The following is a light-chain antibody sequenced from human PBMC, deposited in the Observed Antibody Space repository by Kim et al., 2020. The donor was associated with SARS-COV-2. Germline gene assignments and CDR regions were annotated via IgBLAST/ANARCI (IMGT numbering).Light chain of an antibody. V-gene: IGLV2-23*02. CDR2: DVS. CDR3: SSYAGSSTWV. Sequence: QSALTQPASMSGSTGQSITISCTGSSSDVGSYNLVSWYQQHPGKAPRLIIYDVSKRPSGTSYRFSGAKSDNRASLTITGLQSDDEADYYCSSYAGSSTWVFGGGTKLTVL. J-gene: IGLJ3*02. CDR1: SSDVGSYNL.